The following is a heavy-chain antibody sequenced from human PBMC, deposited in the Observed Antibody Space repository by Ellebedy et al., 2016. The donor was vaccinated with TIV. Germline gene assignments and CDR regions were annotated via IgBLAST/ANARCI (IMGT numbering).Heavy chain of an antibody. V-gene: IGHV3-74*01. CDR2: INSDGSST. Sequence: GESLKISCAASGFTFTQYWLHWVRQAPGKGPVWVSRINSDGSSTTYADSVKGRFTISRDNAKNSLYLQMNSLRAEDTAVYYCVRDLHWSYFDWGQGTLVTVSS. J-gene: IGHJ4*02. CDR1: GFTFTQYW. CDR3: VRDLHWSYFD. D-gene: IGHD1-26*01.